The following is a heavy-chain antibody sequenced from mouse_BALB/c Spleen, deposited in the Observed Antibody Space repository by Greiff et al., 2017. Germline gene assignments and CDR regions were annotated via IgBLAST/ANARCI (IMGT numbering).Heavy chain of an antibody. CDR1: GYSITSDYA. Sequence: EVKLVESGPGLVKPSQSLSLTCTVTGYSITSDYAWNWIRQFPGNKLEWMGYISYSGSTSYNPSLKSRISITRDTSKNQFFLQLNSVTTEDTATYYCARGGYYYGRDAMDYWGQGTSVTVSS. V-gene: IGHV3-2*02. D-gene: IGHD1-1*01. CDR3: ARGGYYYGRDAMDY. J-gene: IGHJ4*01. CDR2: ISYSGST.